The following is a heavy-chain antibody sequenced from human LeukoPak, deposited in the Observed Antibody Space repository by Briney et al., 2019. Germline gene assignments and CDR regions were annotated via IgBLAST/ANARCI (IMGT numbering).Heavy chain of an antibody. CDR1: GFTFSSYS. J-gene: IGHJ6*02. Sequence: GGSLTLSCAASGFTFSSYSMNWVRQAPGKGLEWVSYISSSSSTIYYADSVKGRSTISRDNAKNSLYLQMNSLRDEDTAVYYCARDTILDYYGSGSYYNGYYYGMDVWGQGTTVTVSS. CDR3: ARDTILDYYGSGSYYNGYYYGMDV. CDR2: ISSSSSTI. V-gene: IGHV3-48*02. D-gene: IGHD3-10*01.